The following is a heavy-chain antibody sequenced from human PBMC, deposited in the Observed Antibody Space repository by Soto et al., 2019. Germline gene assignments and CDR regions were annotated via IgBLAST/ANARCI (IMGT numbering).Heavy chain of an antibody. CDR3: GEEPLFVGYYYHKGG. V-gene: IGHV3-21*06. Sequence: EVQLVESGGGLVKPGGSLRLSCEASGFTFSSYSMNWVRQAPGKGLEWVSSISYRSDYIYADSVKGRFTISRDNAKNSLYLQMKSLRAEDTGVIFWGEEPLFVGYYYHKGGWGKGTTVTVSS. D-gene: IGHD3-22*01. CDR2: ISYRSDYI. J-gene: IGHJ6*04. CDR1: GFTFSSYS.